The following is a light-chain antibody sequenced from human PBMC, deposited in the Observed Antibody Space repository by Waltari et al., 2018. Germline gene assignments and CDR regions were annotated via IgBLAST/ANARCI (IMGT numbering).Light chain of an antibody. J-gene: IGLJ1*01. Sequence: YELTQPPSVSVSPGQAANIACSGDDVGNKYTSWFQQKPGHSPVLVIFEDNKRPPGIPERFSASNSGNIATLTISETQPMDEADYYCQAWDSGTGVFGTVTKVTVL. V-gene: IGLV3-1*01. CDR2: EDN. CDR3: QAWDSGTGV. CDR1: DVGNKY.